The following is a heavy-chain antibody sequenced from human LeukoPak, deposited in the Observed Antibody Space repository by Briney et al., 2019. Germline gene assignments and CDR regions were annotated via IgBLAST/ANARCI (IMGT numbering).Heavy chain of an antibody. CDR3: AKSGTRSTWSPRVKTYFDY. CDR2: ISYDGSNK. CDR1: GFTVSTYG. Sequence: GRSLRLSCAASGFTVSTYGMHWVRQAPGKGLEWLAVISYDGSNKYYADSVKGRFTISRDNSKNTLYLQMYSLRQEDTAVYFCAKSGTRSTWSPRVKTYFDYWGQGTLVTVSS. D-gene: IGHD6-13*01. V-gene: IGHV3-30*18. J-gene: IGHJ4*02.